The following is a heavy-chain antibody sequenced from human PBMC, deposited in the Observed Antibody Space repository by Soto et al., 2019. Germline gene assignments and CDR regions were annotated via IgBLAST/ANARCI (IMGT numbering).Heavy chain of an antibody. CDR3: ARDLGYYDSSGYFDY. CDR1: GFTFSDYY. V-gene: IGHV3-11*01. Sequence: GGSLRLSCAASGFTFSDYYMSWIRQAPGKGLEWVSYISSSGSIIYYADSVKGRFTISRDNAKNSLYLQMNSLRAEDTAVYYCARDLGYYDSSGYFDYWGQGNLVTVSS. D-gene: IGHD3-22*01. CDR2: ISSSGSII. J-gene: IGHJ4*02.